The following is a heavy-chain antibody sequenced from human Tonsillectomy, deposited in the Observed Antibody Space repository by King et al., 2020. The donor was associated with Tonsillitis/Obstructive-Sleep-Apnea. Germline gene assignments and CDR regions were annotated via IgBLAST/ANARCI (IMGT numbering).Heavy chain of an antibody. J-gene: IGHJ4*02. CDR1: GGSVSSGNYY. CDR3: ARDWIGTDWFTDY. CDR2: IYYSWST. D-gene: IGHD3-9*01. V-gene: IGHV4-61*01. Sequence: VQLQESGPGLVKPSETLSLTCTVSGGSVSSGNYYWSWIRQPPGKGLEWIGYIYYSWSTNYNHSLKSRVTISVDTSKNQFSMRLTSVTAADTAVYYCARDWIGTDWFTDYWGQGTLVTVSS.